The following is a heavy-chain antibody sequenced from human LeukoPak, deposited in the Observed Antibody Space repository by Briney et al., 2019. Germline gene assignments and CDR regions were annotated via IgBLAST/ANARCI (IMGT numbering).Heavy chain of an antibody. J-gene: IGHJ6*03. CDR3: AAPGCSSACYYYMDV. D-gene: IGHD2-2*01. CDR2: INVHGRKT. V-gene: IGHV3-74*03. Sequence: SLGSLRLSCAASVFTFSIYRTPCGRHAPGKRLLCVSHINVHGRKTTYADSVKGRFTISRDNAKNTLYLQMNSLRAQATAVYYCAAPGCSSACYYYMDVWGKGTTVTVSS. CDR1: VFTFSIYR.